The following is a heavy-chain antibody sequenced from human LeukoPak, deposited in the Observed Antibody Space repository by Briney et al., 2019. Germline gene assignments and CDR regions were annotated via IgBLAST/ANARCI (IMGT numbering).Heavy chain of an antibody. CDR3: SRSLDY. CDR2: IKQDGSEG. V-gene: IGHV3-7*01. CDR1: GFPFSDYW. J-gene: IGHJ4*02. Sequence: GGSLRPSCAASGFPFSDYWMDWVRQAPGKGMEWVANIKQDGSEGYYADSVKGRFTISRDNAKSSLYLQMNSLRAEDTAVYYCSRSLDYWGQGALVTVSS.